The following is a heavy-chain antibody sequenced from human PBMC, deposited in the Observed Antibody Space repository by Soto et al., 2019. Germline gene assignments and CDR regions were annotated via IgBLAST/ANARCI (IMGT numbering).Heavy chain of an antibody. D-gene: IGHD5-12*01. Sequence: ASVKVSCKASGYTFTSYYMHWVRQAPGQGLEWMGIINPSGGSTSYAQKFQGRATMTRDTSTSTVYMELSSLRSEDTAVYYCAREYQGDGYNDYYYYGMDVWGQGTTVTVSS. V-gene: IGHV1-46*01. J-gene: IGHJ6*02. CDR3: AREYQGDGYNDYYYYGMDV. CDR2: INPSGGST. CDR1: GYTFTSYY.